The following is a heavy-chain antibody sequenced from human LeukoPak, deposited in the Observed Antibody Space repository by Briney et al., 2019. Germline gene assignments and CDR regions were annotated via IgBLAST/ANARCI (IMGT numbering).Heavy chain of an antibody. J-gene: IGHJ3*02. D-gene: IGHD3-22*01. Sequence: SGPTLVNPTQTLTLTCTFSGFSLSTSGVGVGWIRQPPGKALEWLALIYWDDDKRYSPSLKSRLTITKDTSKNQVVLTMTNMDPVDTATYYCAHRGPYYDSSGYFRVSNAFDIWGQGTMVTVSS. CDR3: AHRGPYYDSSGYFRVSNAFDI. CDR2: IYWDDDK. CDR1: GFSLSTSGVG. V-gene: IGHV2-5*02.